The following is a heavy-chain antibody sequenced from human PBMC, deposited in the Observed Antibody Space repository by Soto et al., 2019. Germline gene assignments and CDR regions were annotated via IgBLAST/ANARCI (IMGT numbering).Heavy chain of an antibody. D-gene: IGHD1-20*01. CDR1: SGSISVTNVF. CDR3: ARITRRHLDY. V-gene: IGHV4-39*01. J-gene: IGHJ4*02. CDR2: VDYSGTA. Sequence: SETLSLTCTVSSGSISVTNVFWGWVRQPPGKGLEWIGNVDYSGTAYFSPSLATRVTFHVDTSKNQFSLTLYSVTAADTAVYYCARITRRHLDYWGQGILVTGSS.